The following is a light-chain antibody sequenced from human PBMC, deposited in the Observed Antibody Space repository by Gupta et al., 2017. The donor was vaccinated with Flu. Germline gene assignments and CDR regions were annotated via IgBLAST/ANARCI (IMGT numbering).Light chain of an antibody. CDR3: MQGAHWPWA. CDR2: QVS. V-gene: IGKV2-30*01. CDR1: QGLVYSDGNTY. Sequence: DVVMTQSPLSLPVTLGQPASISCRSSQGLVYSDGNTYLHWFQQRPGQSPRRLIYQVSYRDSGVPDRFSGGSGTDFTLKICRVEAEDVGIYFCMQGAHWPWAFGQGTTVEIK. J-gene: IGKJ1*01.